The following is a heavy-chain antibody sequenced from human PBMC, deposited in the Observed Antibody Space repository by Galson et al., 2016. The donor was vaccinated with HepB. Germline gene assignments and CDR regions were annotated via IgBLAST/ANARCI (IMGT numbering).Heavy chain of an antibody. V-gene: IGHV3-30*03. D-gene: IGHD6-13*01. Sequence: SLRLSCAASGFTFSSYGMHWVRQAPGKGLEWVAVISYGGSNKYYADSVKGRFTISRDKSKNTLYLQMNSLRAEDTAVYYCARGGGSSWYDNDAFDIWGQGTMVTVSS. J-gene: IGHJ3*02. CDR2: ISYGGSNK. CDR1: GFTFSSYG. CDR3: ARGGGSSWYDNDAFDI.